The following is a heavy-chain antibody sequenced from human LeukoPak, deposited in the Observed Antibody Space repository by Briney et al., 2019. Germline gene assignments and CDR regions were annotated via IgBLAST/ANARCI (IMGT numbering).Heavy chain of an antibody. CDR1: GYRFTSYW. CDR3: GRGGYYSGGIFYYYFDY. J-gene: IGHJ4*02. D-gene: IGHD2-15*01. Sequence: PGESLKISCKGSGYRFTSYWIGWVRQMPGKGLEWMGTIYPGDSDTRYSPSFQGQVTISADKSISTAYLQWSSLKASDTAMYYCGRGGYYSGGIFYYYFDYWGQGTLVTVSS. CDR2: IYPGDSDT. V-gene: IGHV5-51*01.